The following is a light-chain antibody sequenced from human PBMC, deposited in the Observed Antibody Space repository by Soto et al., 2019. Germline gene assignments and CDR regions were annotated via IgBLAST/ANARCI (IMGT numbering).Light chain of an antibody. CDR2: RDS. V-gene: IGLV3-9*01. CDR1: NIGSKN. Sequence: SYELTQALSVSVALGQMARITCGGNNIGSKNVHWYQQKPGQAPVLVIYRDSNRPSGIPERFSGSNSGNTATLTISRAQAGDEADYYCQVWDSSTAVVFGGGTKLTVL. CDR3: QVWDSSTAVV. J-gene: IGLJ2*01.